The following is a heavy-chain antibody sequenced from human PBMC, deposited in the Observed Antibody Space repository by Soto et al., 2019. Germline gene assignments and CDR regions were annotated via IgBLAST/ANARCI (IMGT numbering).Heavy chain of an antibody. Sequence: SETLSLTCTVYGGSFSGYYCSWIRHPPGKGLEWIGEINHSGSTNYNPSLKSRVTISVDTSKNQFSLKLSSVTAADTAVYYCASTDIGYCSGGSWHDAFDIWGQGTXVTVSS. V-gene: IGHV4-34*01. CDR1: GGSFSGYY. J-gene: IGHJ3*02. CDR3: ASTDIGYCSGGSWHDAFDI. D-gene: IGHD2-15*01. CDR2: INHSGST.